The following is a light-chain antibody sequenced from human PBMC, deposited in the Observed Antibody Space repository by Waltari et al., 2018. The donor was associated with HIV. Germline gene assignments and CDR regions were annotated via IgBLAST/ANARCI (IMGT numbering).Light chain of an antibody. Sequence: DIQMTQSPSSLSASVGDRVTTTCRASQGISNSLAWYQQKPGKAPKLLLYAASRLESGVPSRFSGSGSGTDYSLTISSLQPEDFATYFCQQYYRSPRTFGQGTKVEIK. CDR2: AAS. CDR1: QGISNS. V-gene: IGKV1-NL1*01. J-gene: IGKJ1*01. CDR3: QQYYRSPRT.